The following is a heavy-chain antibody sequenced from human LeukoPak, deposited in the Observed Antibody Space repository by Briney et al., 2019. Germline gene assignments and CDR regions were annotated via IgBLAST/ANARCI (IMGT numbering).Heavy chain of an antibody. CDR1: GASVSSGSYY. CDR2: IYYGGST. D-gene: IGHD6-19*01. J-gene: IGHJ4*02. V-gene: IGHV4-61*01. Sequence: SETLSLTCTVSGASVSSGSYYWSWLRQPPGKGLEWIGYIYYGGSTNYNPSLKSRVTISVDTSKNQFSLKLSSVTAADTAVYDCARIAVSSGWGYFDYWGQGTLVTASS. CDR3: ARIAVSSGWGYFDY.